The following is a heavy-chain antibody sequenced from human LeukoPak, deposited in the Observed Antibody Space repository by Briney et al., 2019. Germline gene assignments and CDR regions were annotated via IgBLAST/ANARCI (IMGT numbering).Heavy chain of an antibody. J-gene: IGHJ4*02. Sequence: GGSLRLSCSVSGFTFSTYVMHWVRQAPGKGLEWVAVISYDGSNKYYADSVKGRFTISRDNSKNTLYLQMNSLRAEDTAVYYCARGGEVVYDYWGQGTLVTVTS. CDR2: ISYDGSNK. D-gene: IGHD5/OR15-5a*01. CDR1: GFTFSTYV. V-gene: IGHV3-30-3*01. CDR3: ARGGEVVYDY.